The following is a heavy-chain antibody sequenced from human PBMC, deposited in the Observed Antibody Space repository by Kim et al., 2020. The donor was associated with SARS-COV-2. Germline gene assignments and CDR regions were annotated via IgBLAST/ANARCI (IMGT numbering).Heavy chain of an antibody. J-gene: IGHJ3*02. Sequence: SPSFQGQVTISADKSISTAYLQWSSLKASDTAMYYCARRRSSGWYGACDIWGQGTMVTVSS. V-gene: IGHV5-51*01. CDR3: ARRRSSGWYGACDI. D-gene: IGHD6-19*01.